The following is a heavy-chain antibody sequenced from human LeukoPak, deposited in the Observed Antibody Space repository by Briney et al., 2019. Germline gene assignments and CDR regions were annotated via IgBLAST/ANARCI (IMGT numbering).Heavy chain of an antibody. D-gene: IGHD4-17*01. V-gene: IGHV4-39*01. CDR3: ARRGGDYDKTWHYFDY. Sequence: SETLSLTCTVSGGSISSSSYYWGWIRQPPGKGLEWIGSIYYSGSTYYNPSLKSRVTISVDTSKNQFSLKLSSVTAADTAVYYCARRGGDYDKTWHYFDYWGQGTLVTVSS. J-gene: IGHJ4*02. CDR1: GGSISSSSYY. CDR2: IYYSGST.